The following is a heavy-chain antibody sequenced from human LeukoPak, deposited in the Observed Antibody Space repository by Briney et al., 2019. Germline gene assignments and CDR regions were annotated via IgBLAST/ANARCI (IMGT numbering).Heavy chain of an antibody. D-gene: IGHD4-17*01. Sequence: GGSLRLSCAASGFTFSSYSMNWVRQAPGKGLEWVSSISSSSSYIYCADSVKGRFTISRDNAKNSLYLQMNSLRAEDTAVYYCARDKRFGDYGDYGGNYFDYWGQGTLVTVSS. CDR2: ISSSSSYI. V-gene: IGHV3-21*01. J-gene: IGHJ4*02. CDR3: ARDKRFGDYGDYGGNYFDY. CDR1: GFTFSSYS.